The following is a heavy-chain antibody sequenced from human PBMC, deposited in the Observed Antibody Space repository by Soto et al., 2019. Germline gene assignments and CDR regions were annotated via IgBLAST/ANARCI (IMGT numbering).Heavy chain of an antibody. CDR3: ASSAAYQAGDSNWFDP. CDR2: MNPNSGST. Sequence: ASVKVSCKASGYTFTSYDINWVRQATGQGLEWLAWMNPNSGSTGYAQKFQGRLTVTRNTSISTAYMELSSLTSEDTAVYYFASSAAYQAGDSNWFDPWGQGTLVTVSS. D-gene: IGHD6-25*01. J-gene: IGHJ5*02. CDR1: GYTFTSYD. V-gene: IGHV1-8*01.